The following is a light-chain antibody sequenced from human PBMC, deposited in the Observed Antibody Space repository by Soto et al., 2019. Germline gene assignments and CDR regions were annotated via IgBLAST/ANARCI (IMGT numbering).Light chain of an antibody. CDR3: SSFTISSTYV. V-gene: IGLV2-14*02. Sequence: QSVLTQPASVSGSPGQSITISCTGSSSDVGAHNLVSWYQQHPDKAPKLMIYEGSERPPGVSNRFSGSKSDNTASLTISGLQAEDEADYYCSSFTISSTYVFGTGTKLTVL. CDR2: EGS. J-gene: IGLJ1*01. CDR1: SSDVGAHNL.